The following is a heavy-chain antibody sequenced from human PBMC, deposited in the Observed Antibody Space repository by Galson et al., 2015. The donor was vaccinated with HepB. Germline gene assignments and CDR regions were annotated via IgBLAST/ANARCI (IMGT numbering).Heavy chain of an antibody. D-gene: IGHD3-9*01. J-gene: IGHJ4*02. CDR3: ARAKGEMLTGPEHFEY. CDR2: IKQDGSET. Sequence: SLRLSCAASGFTFSSYWMTWVRQAPGKGLEWVANIKQDGSETYYVDSLKGRFTISRDNAKKSLYLQMNSLRAEDTAVYYCARAKGEMLTGPEHFEYWAQGALVTGSS. V-gene: IGHV3-7*03. CDR1: GFTFSSYW.